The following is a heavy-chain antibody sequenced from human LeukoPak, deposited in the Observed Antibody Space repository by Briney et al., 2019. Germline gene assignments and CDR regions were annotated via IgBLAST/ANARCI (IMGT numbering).Heavy chain of an antibody. CDR2: TYYRSRWYN. V-gene: IGHV6-1*01. J-gene: IGHJ3*02. CDR3: ARESKDAFHI. CDR1: GDSVSTHSAA. Sequence: SQTLSLTCDISGDSVSTHSAAWNWIRQSPSRGLEWLGRTYYRSRWYNDCAVSVKSRITINPDTSKDQFSLQLNSVTPEDTAVYFCARESKDAFHIWGQGTTVTVSS.